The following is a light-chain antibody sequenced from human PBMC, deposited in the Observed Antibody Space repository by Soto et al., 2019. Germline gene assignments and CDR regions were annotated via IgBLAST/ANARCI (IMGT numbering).Light chain of an antibody. CDR2: DVN. J-gene: IGLJ1*01. CDR3: CSYAGNNIFV. V-gene: IGLV2-8*01. Sequence: QSVLTQPPSASGSPGQSVTISCTGTSSDVGAFDYVSWYRQYPGEAPKLLLYDVNKRPSGVPDRFSGSKSDITASLTVSGLQAEDEADFYCCSYAGNNIFVFGTGTKLTVL. CDR1: SSDVGAFDY.